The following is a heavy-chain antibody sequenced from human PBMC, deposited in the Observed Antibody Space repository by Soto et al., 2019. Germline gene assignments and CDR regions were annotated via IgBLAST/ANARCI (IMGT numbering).Heavy chain of an antibody. Sequence: GGSLRLSCVGSGFTFSSYGMHWVRQAPGKGLEWVAVISYDGSNKYYADSVKGRFTISRDNSKNTLYLQMNSLRAEDTAVYYCAKDRATYYYGSGPPTYYFDYWGQGTLVTVSS. CDR2: ISYDGSNK. CDR1: GFTFSSYG. CDR3: AKDRATYYYGSGPPTYYFDY. D-gene: IGHD3-10*01. J-gene: IGHJ4*02. V-gene: IGHV3-30*18.